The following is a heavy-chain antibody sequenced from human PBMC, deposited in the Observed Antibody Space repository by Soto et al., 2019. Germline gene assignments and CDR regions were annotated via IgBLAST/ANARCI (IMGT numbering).Heavy chain of an antibody. D-gene: IGHD6-19*01. CDR2: IGTAGDP. Sequence: GGSLRLSCAASGFTFSSYDMHWVRQATGKGLEWVSAIGTAGDPYYPGSVKGRFTTSRENAKNSLYLQMNSLRAGDTAVYYCAKVRYSSPMGYYYGMDVWGQGTTVTVSS. CDR1: GFTFSSYD. V-gene: IGHV3-13*05. J-gene: IGHJ6*02. CDR3: AKVRYSSPMGYYYGMDV.